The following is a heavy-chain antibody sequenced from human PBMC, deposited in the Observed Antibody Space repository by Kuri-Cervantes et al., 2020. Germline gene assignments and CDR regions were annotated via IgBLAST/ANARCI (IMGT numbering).Heavy chain of an antibody. Sequence: LSLTCAASGFTFSDYYMSWIRQAPGKGLEWVSYISSGGSDLYYTDSVKGRFTISRDNAKNSLYLQMNSLKIEDTAVYYCARVATDFSPTDDWGQGTLVTVSS. V-gene: IGHV3-11*01. CDR1: GFTFSDYY. J-gene: IGHJ4*02. CDR2: ISSGGSDL. D-gene: IGHD2-15*01. CDR3: ARVATDFSPTDD.